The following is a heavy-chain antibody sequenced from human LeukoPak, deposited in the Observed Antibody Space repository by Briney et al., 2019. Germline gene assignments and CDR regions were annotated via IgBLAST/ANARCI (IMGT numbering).Heavy chain of an antibody. CDR3: AKDWPSEWQQLPDYDAFDI. D-gene: IGHD6-13*01. CDR2: ISGSGGST. V-gene: IGHV3-23*01. Sequence: TGGSLRLSCAASGFTFSTYAMSWVRQAPGKGLVWVSGISGSGGSTYYADSLKGRFTISRDNSKNTLYLQMNSLRADDTAVYYCAKDWPSEWQQLPDYDAFDIWGQGTIVTVSS. J-gene: IGHJ3*02. CDR1: GFTFSTYA.